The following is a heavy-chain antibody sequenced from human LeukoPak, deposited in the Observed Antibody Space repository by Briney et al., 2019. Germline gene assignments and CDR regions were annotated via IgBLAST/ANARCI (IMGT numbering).Heavy chain of an antibody. D-gene: IGHD6-13*01. CDR2: ISGSGGST. CDR1: GFTFSSYA. CDR3: AKLPLAAAGGGLFDY. Sequence: GGSPRLSCAASGFTFSSYAMSWVRQAPGKGLEWVSAISGSGGSTYYADSVKGRFTISRDNSKNTLYLQMNSLRAEDTAVYYCAKLPLAAAGGGLFDYWGQGTLVTVSS. V-gene: IGHV3-23*01. J-gene: IGHJ4*02.